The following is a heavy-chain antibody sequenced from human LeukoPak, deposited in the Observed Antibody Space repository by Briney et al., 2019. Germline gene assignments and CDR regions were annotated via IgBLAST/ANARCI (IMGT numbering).Heavy chain of an antibody. CDR2: IRYDGSNK. CDR1: GFTFSNYA. V-gene: IGHV3-30*02. D-gene: IGHD6-6*01. Sequence: GGSLRLSCGASGFTFSNYAMHWVRQAPGKGLEWMTFIRYDGSNKYYADSVKGRFTISRDDAKNTLYLQMNSLRAEDTAVYYCARPLSGYSSSLGYWGQGTLVTVSS. CDR3: ARPLSGYSSSLGY. J-gene: IGHJ4*02.